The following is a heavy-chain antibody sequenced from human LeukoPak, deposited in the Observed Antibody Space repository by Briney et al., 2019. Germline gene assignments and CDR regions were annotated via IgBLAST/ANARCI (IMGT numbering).Heavy chain of an antibody. CDR1: GGSISSSNW. D-gene: IGHD6-6*01. V-gene: IGHV4-4*02. J-gene: IGHJ4*02. Sequence: SETLSLTCAVSGGSISSSNWWSWVRQPPGKGLEWIGEIYHSGSTNYNPSLKSRVTISVDKSKNQFSLKLSSVTAADTAVYYCARDRDSSSSGYFDYWGQGTLVTVSS. CDR2: IYHSGST. CDR3: ARDRDSSSSGYFDY.